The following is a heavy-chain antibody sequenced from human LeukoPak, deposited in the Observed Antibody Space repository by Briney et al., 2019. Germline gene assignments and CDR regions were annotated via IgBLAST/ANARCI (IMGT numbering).Heavy chain of an antibody. CDR3: ARGVGYYGSGSSNWFDP. V-gene: IGHV4-38-2*01. D-gene: IGHD3-10*01. Sequence: SETLSLTCAVSGYSIGSGYYWGWIRQPPGKGLEWVGSIYHSGSTYYNPSLKSRVTISVDTSKNQFSLKLSSVTAADTAVYYCARGVGYYGSGSSNWFDPWGQGTLVTVSS. CDR1: GYSIGSGYY. J-gene: IGHJ5*02. CDR2: IYHSGST.